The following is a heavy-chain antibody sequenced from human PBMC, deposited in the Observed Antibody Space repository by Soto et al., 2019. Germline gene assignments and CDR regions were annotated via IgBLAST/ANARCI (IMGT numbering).Heavy chain of an antibody. D-gene: IGHD4-17*01. Sequence: QVQLVQSGAEVKKPGASVKVSCKASGYTFTTYGISWVRQAPGQGLEWVGWISAYSGNTKYAQKLQGRVTVTTDTSTSTAYMEVRSLGSADTAVYYCARGRYGDYWGQGTLVTTSS. V-gene: IGHV1-18*01. CDR1: GYTFTTYG. J-gene: IGHJ4*02. CDR3: ARGRYGDY. CDR2: ISAYSGNT.